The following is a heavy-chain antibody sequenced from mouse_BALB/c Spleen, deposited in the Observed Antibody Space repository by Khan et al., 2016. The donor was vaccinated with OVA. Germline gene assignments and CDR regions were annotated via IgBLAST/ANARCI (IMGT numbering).Heavy chain of an antibody. CDR1: GYTFSSYW. Sequence: QVQLQQSGAELMKPGASVKISCKATGYTFSSYWIEWVKQRPGHGLEWIGEILPGSGRNNYNEKFKGKATFTAEKSSNTAYMQLSNLTSDDSAVYYCARGNYYGSSSWFGYWGQGTLVTVSA. CDR2: ILPGSGRN. J-gene: IGHJ3*01. D-gene: IGHD1-1*01. CDR3: ARGNYYGSSSWFGY. V-gene: IGHV1-9*01.